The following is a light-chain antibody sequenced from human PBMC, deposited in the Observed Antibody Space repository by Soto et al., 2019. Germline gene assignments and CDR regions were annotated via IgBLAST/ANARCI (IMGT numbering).Light chain of an antibody. J-gene: IGKJ1*01. Sequence: EIVMTQSPAALSVSPGERVTLSCRASQSISFKLAWYQQKPGQAPRLLIYIASTRAAGIPARFSGSGSGTEFTLTISSLQSEDSAIYYCQQYNNWPSWTFGQGTKVEV. V-gene: IGKV3-15*01. CDR1: QSISFK. CDR2: IAS. CDR3: QQYNNWPSWT.